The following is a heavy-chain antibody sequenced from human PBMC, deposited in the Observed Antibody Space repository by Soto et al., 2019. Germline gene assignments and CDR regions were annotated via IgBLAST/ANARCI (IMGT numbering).Heavy chain of an antibody. V-gene: IGHV3-23*01. Sequence: PGGSMRLCCAASGFTFSGYAMSWVRQAPGKGLEWVSAISGSGGSTYYADSVKGRFTISRDNSKNTLYLQMNSLRAEDTAVYYCAKRYPHYYDSSGYYFDYWGQGTLVTVSS. CDR2: ISGSGGST. J-gene: IGHJ4*02. CDR1: GFTFSGYA. D-gene: IGHD3-22*01. CDR3: AKRYPHYYDSSGYYFDY.